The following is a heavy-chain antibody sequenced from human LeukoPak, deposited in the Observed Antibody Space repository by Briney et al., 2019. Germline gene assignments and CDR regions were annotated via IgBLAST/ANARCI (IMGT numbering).Heavy chain of an antibody. J-gene: IGHJ4*02. CDR3: ARGFYDILTGSYYFDY. Sequence: ASVKVSCKASGYTFTSYDINWVRQATGQGLEWMGWMNPNSGNTGYAQQFQGRVTMTRNTSISTAYMELSSLRSEDTAVYYCARGFYDILTGSYYFDYWGQGTLVTVSS. CDR1: GYTFTSYD. V-gene: IGHV1-8*01. D-gene: IGHD3-9*01. CDR2: MNPNSGNT.